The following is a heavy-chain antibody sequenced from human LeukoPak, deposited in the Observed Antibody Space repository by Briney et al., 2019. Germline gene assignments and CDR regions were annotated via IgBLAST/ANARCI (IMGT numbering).Heavy chain of an antibody. Sequence: ASVKVSCKASGYTFIGYYLHWVRQAPGQGLEWMVRINPNDGDTTYAQNFQGRVAMTRDTSISTAYVELSRLRSDDTAVYYCARDHPDCSGVSCYSWGQGTLVTVTS. CDR2: INPNDGDT. D-gene: IGHD2-15*01. CDR3: ARDHPDCSGVSCYS. V-gene: IGHV1-2*06. CDR1: GYTFIGYY. J-gene: IGHJ4*02.